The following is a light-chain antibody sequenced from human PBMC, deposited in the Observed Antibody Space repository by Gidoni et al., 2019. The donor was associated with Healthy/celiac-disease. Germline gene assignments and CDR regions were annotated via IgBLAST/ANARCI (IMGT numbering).Light chain of an antibody. CDR2: WAS. Sequence: RATINCKSSQSILYSSNNKNYLAWYQQKPGQPPKLLIYWASTRESGVPDRFSGSGSGTDFTLTISSLQAEDVAVYYCQQYYSTPLTFGGGTKVEIK. J-gene: IGKJ4*01. CDR3: QQYYSTPLT. V-gene: IGKV4-1*01. CDR1: QSILYSSNNKNY.